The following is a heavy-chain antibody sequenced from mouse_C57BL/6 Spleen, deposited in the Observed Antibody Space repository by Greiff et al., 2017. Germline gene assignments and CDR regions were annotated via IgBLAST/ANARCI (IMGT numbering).Heavy chain of an antibody. Sequence: EVMLVESGGGLVQPGGSMKLSCVASGFTFSNYWMNWVRQSPEKGLEWVAQIRLKSDNYATHYAESVKGRFTISRDDSKSSVYLQMNNLRAEDTGIYYCTSCAWFAYRGQGTLVTVSA. CDR3: TSCAWFAY. J-gene: IGHJ3*01. CDR1: GFTFSNYW. CDR2: IRLKSDNYAT. V-gene: IGHV6-3*01.